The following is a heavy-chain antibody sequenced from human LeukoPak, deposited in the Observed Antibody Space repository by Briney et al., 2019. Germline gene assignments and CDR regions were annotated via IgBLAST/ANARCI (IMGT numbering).Heavy chain of an antibody. D-gene: IGHD3-22*01. CDR3: ARDRVEDYYDSSGGPEAAFDI. Sequence: GASVKVSCKASGGTFSSYAISWVRQAPGQGLEWMGRIIPIFGTANHAQKFQGRVTITTDVSTSTAYMELSSLRPEDTAVYYCARDRVEDYYDSSGGPEAAFDIWGQGTMVTVSS. V-gene: IGHV1-69*05. CDR1: GGTFSSYA. CDR2: IIPIFGTA. J-gene: IGHJ3*02.